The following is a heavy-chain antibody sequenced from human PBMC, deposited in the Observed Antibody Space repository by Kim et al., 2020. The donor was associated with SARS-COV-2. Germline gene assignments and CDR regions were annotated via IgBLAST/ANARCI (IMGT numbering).Heavy chain of an antibody. D-gene: IGHD4-17*01. CDR1: GGSVSSGSYY. J-gene: IGHJ6*02. CDR2: IYYSGST. V-gene: IGHV4-61*01. CDR3: ARVLRSYYYGMDV. Sequence: SETLSLTCTVSGGSVSSGSYYWSWIRQPPGKGLEWIGYIYYSGSTNYNPSPKSRVTISVDTSKNQFSLKLSSVTAADTAVYYCARVLRSYYYGMDVWGQGTTVTVSS.